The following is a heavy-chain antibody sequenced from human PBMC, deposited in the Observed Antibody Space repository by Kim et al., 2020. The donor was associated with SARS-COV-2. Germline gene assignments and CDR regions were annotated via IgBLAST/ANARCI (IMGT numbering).Heavy chain of an antibody. Sequence: SETLSLTCAVYGGSFSGYYWSWIRQPPGKGLEWIGEINHSGSTNYNPSLKSRVTISVDTSKNQFSLKLSSVTAADTAVYYCARGPITYYYDSSGYYYYYGMDVWGQGTTVTVSS. CDR3: ARGPITYYYDSSGYYYYYGMDV. CDR1: GGSFSGYY. J-gene: IGHJ6*02. D-gene: IGHD3-22*01. V-gene: IGHV4-34*01. CDR2: INHSGST.